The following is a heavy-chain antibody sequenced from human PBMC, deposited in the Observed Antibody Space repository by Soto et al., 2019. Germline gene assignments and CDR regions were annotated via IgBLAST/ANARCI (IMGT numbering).Heavy chain of an antibody. CDR2: ISSSSSYT. D-gene: IGHD5-18*01. CDR3: ARRSVDTAMGDAFDI. Sequence: QVQLVESGGGLVKPGGSLRLSCAASGFTFSDYYMSWLRQAPGKGLEWVSYISSSSSYTNYADSVKGRFTISRDNAKNSLYLQMNSLRAEDTAVYYCARRSVDTAMGDAFDIWGQGTMVTVSS. V-gene: IGHV3-11*06. CDR1: GFTFSDYY. J-gene: IGHJ3*02.